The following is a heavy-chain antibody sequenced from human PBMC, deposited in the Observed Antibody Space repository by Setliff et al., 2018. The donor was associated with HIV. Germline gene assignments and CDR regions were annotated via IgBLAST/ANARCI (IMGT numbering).Heavy chain of an antibody. J-gene: IGHJ4*02. CDR2: IGSGGDT. D-gene: IGHD2-2*01. Sequence: PGGSLRLSCAASGSTFSTYAMTWVRQAPGRGLQWVSTIGSGGDTHYPDSVKGRFTISRDNSKNMLSLQLNSLRADDTAVYYCAKYATPGPSRIFDYWGPGALVTVSS. CDR1: GSTFSTYA. CDR3: AKYATPGPSRIFDY. V-gene: IGHV3-23*01.